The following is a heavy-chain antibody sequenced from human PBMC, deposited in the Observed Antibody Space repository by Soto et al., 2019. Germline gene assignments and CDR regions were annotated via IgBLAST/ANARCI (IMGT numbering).Heavy chain of an antibody. J-gene: IGHJ5*02. D-gene: IGHD3-3*01. V-gene: IGHV3-23*01. CDR3: GKDAVSNNREWDWIDP. Sequence: EAQLLESGGGLVQPGGSLRLTCAASGFTFSNYAMTWVRQVPGKGLEWVSSIHGGGAGTYYSDSVKGRFTVSRDDSEKTLDIQLSSLRVDDTAVYYCGKDAVSNNREWDWIDPWGQGTLVIVSS. CDR1: GFTFSNYA. CDR2: IHGGGAGT.